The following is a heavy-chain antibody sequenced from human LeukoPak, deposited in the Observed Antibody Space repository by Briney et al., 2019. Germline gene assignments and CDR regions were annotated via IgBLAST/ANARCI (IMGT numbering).Heavy chain of an antibody. CDR1: GVSISSSNSY. CDR3: ASMGYSYGEIAFDI. CDR2: IYYSGTS. J-gene: IGHJ3*02. V-gene: IGHV4-39*07. D-gene: IGHD5-18*01. Sequence: SETLSLTCTVSGVSISSSNSYWGWIRQPPGKGLEWIGSIYYSGTSYYNPSLKSRVTTSVDTSKNQFSLKLRSVTAADTAVYYCASMGYSYGEIAFDIWGQGTMVTVSS.